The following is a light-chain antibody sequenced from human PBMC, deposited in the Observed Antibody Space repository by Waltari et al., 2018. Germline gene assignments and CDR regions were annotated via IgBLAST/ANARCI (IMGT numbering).Light chain of an antibody. CDR3: NSRDSSGNHLYVV. CDR1: SLRSYY. J-gene: IGLJ2*01. Sequence: SSELTQDPAVSVALGQTVRITCQGDSLRSYYASWYQQKPGQAPVLVIYGKNNRPSGIPDRFSGSSSGNTASWTITGAQAEDEADYYCNSRDSSGNHLYVVFGGGTKLTVL. CDR2: GKN. V-gene: IGLV3-19*01.